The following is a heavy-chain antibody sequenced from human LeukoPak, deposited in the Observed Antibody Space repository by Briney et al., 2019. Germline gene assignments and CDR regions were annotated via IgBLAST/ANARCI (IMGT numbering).Heavy chain of an antibody. CDR3: ARRAQLWLMEVDY. J-gene: IGHJ4*02. CDR2: IYYSGST. CDR1: GGSISSSSYY. V-gene: IGHV4-39*01. Sequence: SEPLSLTCTVSGGSISSSSYYWGWIRQPPGKGLEWIGSIYYSGSTYYNPSLKSRVTISVDPSKNQFSLKLSSVTAADTAVYYCARRAQLWLMEVDYWGQGTLVTVSS. D-gene: IGHD5-18*01.